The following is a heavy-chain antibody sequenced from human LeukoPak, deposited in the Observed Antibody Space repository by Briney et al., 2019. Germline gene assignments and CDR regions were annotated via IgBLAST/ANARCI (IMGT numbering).Heavy chain of an antibody. Sequence: SETLSFTCAVSGGSISSSNWWSWVRQPPGKGLEWIGEIYHSGSTNYNPSLKSRVTISVDKSKNQFSLKLSSVTAADTAVYYCARLGSSWYIYFDYWGQGTLVTVSS. D-gene: IGHD6-13*01. J-gene: IGHJ4*02. CDR2: IYHSGST. V-gene: IGHV4-4*02. CDR3: ARLGSSWYIYFDY. CDR1: GGSISSSNW.